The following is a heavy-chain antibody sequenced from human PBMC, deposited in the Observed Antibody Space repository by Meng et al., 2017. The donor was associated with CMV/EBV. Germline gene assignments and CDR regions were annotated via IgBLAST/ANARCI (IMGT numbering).Heavy chain of an antibody. Sequence: ASVKVSCKASGYTFTSYYMHWVRQAPGQGLEWMGWISAYNGNTNYAQKLQGRVTMTTDTSSSTVYMELRSLRSDDTAVYYCATDGVTSFEPLFNWGQGTLVTVSS. CDR3: ATDGVTSFEPLFN. D-gene: IGHD3-3*01. V-gene: IGHV1-18*04. CDR2: ISAYNGNT. CDR1: GYTFTSYY. J-gene: IGHJ4*02.